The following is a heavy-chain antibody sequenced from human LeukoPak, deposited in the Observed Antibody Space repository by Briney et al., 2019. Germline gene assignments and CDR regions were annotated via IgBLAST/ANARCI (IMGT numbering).Heavy chain of an antibody. CDR2: INHSGST. CDR1: GGSFSGYY. D-gene: IGHD6-19*01. Sequence: PSETLSLTCAVYGGSFSGYYWSWIRQPPGKGLEWIGEINHSGSTNYNPSLKSRVTISVDTSKNQFSLKLSSVTAADTAVYYCARLAVAGPSYYFDYWGQGTLVTVSS. CDR3: ARLAVAGPSYYFDY. V-gene: IGHV4-34*01. J-gene: IGHJ4*02.